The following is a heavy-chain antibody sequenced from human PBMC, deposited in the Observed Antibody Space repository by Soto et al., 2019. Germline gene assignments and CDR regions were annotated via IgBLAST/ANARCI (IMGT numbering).Heavy chain of an antibody. J-gene: IGHJ6*02. V-gene: IGHV3-30*18. D-gene: IGHD4-4*01. CDR3: AKPPVTERGYGMDV. Sequence: QVQLVESGGGVVQPGRSLRLSCAASGFTFSSYGMHWVRQAPGKGLEWVAVISYDGSNKYYADSVKGRFTISRDNSKNTLYLQMYSLRAEDTAVYYCAKPPVTERGYGMDVWGQGTTVTVSS. CDR1: GFTFSSYG. CDR2: ISYDGSNK.